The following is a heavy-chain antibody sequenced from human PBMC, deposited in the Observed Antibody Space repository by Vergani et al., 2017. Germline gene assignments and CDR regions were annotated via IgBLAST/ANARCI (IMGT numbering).Heavy chain of an antibody. J-gene: IGHJ4*02. CDR1: GFTFSSYS. Sequence: EVQLVESGGGLVKPGGSLRLSCAASGFTFSSYSMNWVRQAPGKGLEWVSAISGSGGSTYYADSVKGRFTISRDNSKTTLYLQMNSLRADDTAVYYCAKGEFGFCTSTSCPIFDYWGQGTLVIVSS. CDR2: ISGSGGST. D-gene: IGHD2-2*03. CDR3: AKGEFGFCTSTSCPIFDY. V-gene: IGHV3-23*04.